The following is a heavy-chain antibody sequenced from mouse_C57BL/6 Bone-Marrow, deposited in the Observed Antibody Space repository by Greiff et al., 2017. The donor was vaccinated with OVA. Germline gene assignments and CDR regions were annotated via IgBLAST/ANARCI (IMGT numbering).Heavy chain of an antibody. D-gene: IGHD2-4*01. CDR1: GYTFTSYW. J-gene: IGHJ4*01. Sequence: VQLQQPGAELVRPGTSVKLSCKASGYTFTSYWMHWVKQRPGQGLEWIGVIDPSDSYTNYNQKFKGKATLTVDTSSSTAYMQLSSLTSEDSAVYFCARDDYDLSAMDYWGQVTSVTVSS. V-gene: IGHV1-59*01. CDR3: ARDDYDLSAMDY. CDR2: IDPSDSYT.